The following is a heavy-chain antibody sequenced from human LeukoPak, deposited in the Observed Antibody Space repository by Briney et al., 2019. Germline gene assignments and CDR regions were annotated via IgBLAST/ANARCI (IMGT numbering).Heavy chain of an antibody. Sequence: ASVKVSCKASGGTFSSYAISWVRQAPGQGLEWMGWISAYNGNTNYAQKLQGRVTMTTDTSTSTAYMELRSLRSDDTAVYYCARELVVPAARGGAFDIWGQGTMVTVSS. J-gene: IGHJ3*02. CDR2: ISAYNGNT. D-gene: IGHD2-2*01. V-gene: IGHV1-18*01. CDR1: GGTFSSYA. CDR3: ARELVVPAARGGAFDI.